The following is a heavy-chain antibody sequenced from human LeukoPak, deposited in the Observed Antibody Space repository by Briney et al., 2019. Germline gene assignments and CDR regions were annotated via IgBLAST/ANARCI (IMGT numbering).Heavy chain of an antibody. CDR3: ARVPSASVVVVPAATNWFDP. Sequence: SETLSLTCAVYGGPFSGYYWSWIRQPPGKALGWIGEINHSGSTNYNPSLKRRVTISVDTSKNQFSLKLRPVTAADTAVYYCARVPSASVVVVPAATNWFDPWGQGTLVTVSS. D-gene: IGHD2-2*01. CDR2: INHSGST. CDR1: GGPFSGYY. J-gene: IGHJ5*02. V-gene: IGHV4-34*01.